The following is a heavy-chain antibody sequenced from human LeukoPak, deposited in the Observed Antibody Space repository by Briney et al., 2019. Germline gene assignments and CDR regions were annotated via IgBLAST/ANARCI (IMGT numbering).Heavy chain of an antibody. Sequence: SETLSLTCTVSGGSTSSYYWSWIRQPPGRGLEWIGFIYSTGTTNYIPSLKSRVTISVDTSKNQLSLNLSSVTAADTAVYYCARTLYCGGDCYYFDSWGQGTLVTVSS. V-gene: IGHV4-59*01. J-gene: IGHJ4*02. CDR1: GGSTSSYY. CDR2: IYSTGTT. CDR3: ARTLYCGGDCYYFDS. D-gene: IGHD2-21*02.